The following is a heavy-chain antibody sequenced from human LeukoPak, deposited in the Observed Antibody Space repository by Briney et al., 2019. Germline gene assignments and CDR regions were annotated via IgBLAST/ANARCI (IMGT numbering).Heavy chain of an antibody. CDR3: AKSGGDYA. Sequence: PGGSLRLSCAASGFTFSSYVMSWVRQGPGKGLEWVSSTSGSGGSTYYADSVKGRFTISRDNSKNTLSLQMYSLRAEDTAVYYCAKSGGDYAWGQGTLVTISS. CDR2: TSGSGGST. D-gene: IGHD2-21*02. V-gene: IGHV3-23*01. CDR1: GFTFSSYV. J-gene: IGHJ5*02.